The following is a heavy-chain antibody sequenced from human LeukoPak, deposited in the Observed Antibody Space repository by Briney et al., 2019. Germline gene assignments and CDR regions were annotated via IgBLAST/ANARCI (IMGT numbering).Heavy chain of an antibody. CDR2: INQDGSEN. CDR3: ARDHVVDGLVYDY. CDR1: GFTVGSHW. J-gene: IGHJ4*02. Sequence: PGGSLRLSCAASGFTVGSHWMSWVRQAPGKGLEWVANINQDGSENYYVDSVKGRFTISRDNAKNSLYLQMNSLRAEDTAVYYCARDHVVDGLVYDYWGQGALVTVSS. D-gene: IGHD2-15*01. V-gene: IGHV3-7*01.